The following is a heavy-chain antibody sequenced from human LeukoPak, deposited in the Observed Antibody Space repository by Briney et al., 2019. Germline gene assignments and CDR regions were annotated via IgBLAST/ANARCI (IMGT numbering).Heavy chain of an antibody. CDR1: GFTFSDYY. Sequence: GGSLRLSCAASGFTFSDYYMNWIRQAPGKGLEWISYITGRGNVIYYADSVKGRFTISRDNAKNSLYLQMNSLRVEDTAVYYCARDGGTGGYYYYYYVDVWGKGTTVTVSS. CDR3: ARDGGTGGYYYYYYVDV. D-gene: IGHD2-15*01. J-gene: IGHJ6*03. CDR2: ITGRGNVI. V-gene: IGHV3-11*04.